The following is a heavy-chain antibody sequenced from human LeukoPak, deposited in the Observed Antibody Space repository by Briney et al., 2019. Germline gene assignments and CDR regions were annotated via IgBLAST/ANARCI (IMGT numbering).Heavy chain of an antibody. V-gene: IGHV3-21*01. CDR2: ISSSSSYK. D-gene: IGHD6-13*01. Sequence: GGSLRFYCAVSGFTLSSFTMNWVRQAPGKGLEWVIFISSSSSYKYYADSVKGRFTISRDNAKTSLYLQMNSLRAEDTAVYYCAEFIAAPFYFDYWGQGTLVTVSS. CDR3: AEFIAAPFYFDY. CDR1: GFTLSSFT. J-gene: IGHJ4*02.